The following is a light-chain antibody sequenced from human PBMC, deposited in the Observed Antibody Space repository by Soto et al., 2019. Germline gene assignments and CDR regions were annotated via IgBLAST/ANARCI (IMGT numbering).Light chain of an antibody. Sequence: QSALTQAPSASGTPGQRVTISCSGSASNVEVNTVNWYQQLPGTAPKLLIYLNNQRPSGVPDRFSGAKSGATASLAISGLRSEEEADYYCAAWDDSLNTPIFGAGTKLTVL. CDR3: AAWDDSLNTPI. J-gene: IGLJ2*01. V-gene: IGLV1-44*01. CDR2: LNN. CDR1: ASNVEVNT.